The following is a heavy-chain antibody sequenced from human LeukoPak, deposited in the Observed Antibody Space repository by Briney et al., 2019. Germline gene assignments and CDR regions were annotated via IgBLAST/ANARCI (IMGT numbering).Heavy chain of an antibody. CDR1: GFTFDDYA. CDR3: AKDKSPYNWNDVIFDY. V-gene: IGHV3-9*01. D-gene: IGHD1-20*01. J-gene: IGHJ4*02. CDR2: ISWNSGSI. Sequence: GGSLRLSCAASGFTFDDYAMHWVRQAPGKGLEWVSGISWNSGSIGYADSVKGRFTISRDNAKNSLYLQMNSLRAEDTALYYCAKDKSPYNWNDVIFDYWGQGTLVTVSS.